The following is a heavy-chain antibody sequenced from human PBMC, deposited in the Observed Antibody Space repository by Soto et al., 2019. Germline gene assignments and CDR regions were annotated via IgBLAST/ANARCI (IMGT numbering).Heavy chain of an antibody. D-gene: IGHD3-22*01. Sequence: GGSLRLSCAASGFSFENYAMTWVRQAPGKGLEWVSGIRGSGGSTYYADSVKGRFTISRDNSKNTLYLQMNGLRADDTAVYYCAKHSGDSSPVGLDYWGQGTLVTVSS. V-gene: IGHV3-23*01. J-gene: IGHJ4*02. CDR3: AKHSGDSSPVGLDY. CDR1: GFSFENYA. CDR2: IRGSGGST.